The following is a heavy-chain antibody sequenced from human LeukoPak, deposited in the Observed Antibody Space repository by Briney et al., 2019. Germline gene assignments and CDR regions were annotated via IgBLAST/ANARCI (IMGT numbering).Heavy chain of an antibody. Sequence: PGGSLRLSCTASGFTFGSYAMSWVRQAPGKGLEWVSTISGSGLSTYHSDSVKGRFTISRDNSKNTLYLQVNSLRPEDTAVYYCAKDFYPLGNYVIYFDYWGQGTLVTVSS. D-gene: IGHD1-7*01. J-gene: IGHJ4*02. CDR1: GFTFGSYA. V-gene: IGHV3-23*01. CDR3: AKDFYPLGNYVIYFDY. CDR2: ISGSGLST.